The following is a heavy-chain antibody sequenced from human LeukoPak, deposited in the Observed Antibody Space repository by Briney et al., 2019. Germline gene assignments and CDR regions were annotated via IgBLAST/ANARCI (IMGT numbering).Heavy chain of an antibody. Sequence: ASVKVSCKASGYTFTGYGISWVRQAPGQGLEWMGWISAYNGNTSYAQKLQGRVTMTTDTSTSTAYMELRSLRSDDTAVYYCARLCSSTSCYVDAFDIWGQGTMVTVSS. CDR3: ARLCSSTSCYVDAFDI. V-gene: IGHV1-18*01. J-gene: IGHJ3*02. CDR1: GYTFTGYG. D-gene: IGHD2-2*01. CDR2: ISAYNGNT.